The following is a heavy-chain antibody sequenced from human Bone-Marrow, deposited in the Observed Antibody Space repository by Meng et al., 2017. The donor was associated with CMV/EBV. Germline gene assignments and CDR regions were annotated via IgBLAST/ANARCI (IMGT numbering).Heavy chain of an antibody. J-gene: IGHJ5*02. V-gene: IGHV4-34*01. CDR1: GGSFSGYS. D-gene: IGHD2-2*01. Sequence: SQTLSLTCAVYGGSFSGYSWTWIRQSPGKGLEWIGDISDSGSTNYNPSLKSRVTISVDKSKNQFSLKLSSVTAADTAVYYCARVKVVPAAIYNWFDPWGQGTLVTVSS. CDR3: ARVKVVPAAIYNWFDP. CDR2: ISDSGST.